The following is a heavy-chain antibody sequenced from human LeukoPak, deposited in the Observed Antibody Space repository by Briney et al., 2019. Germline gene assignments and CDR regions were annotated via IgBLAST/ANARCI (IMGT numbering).Heavy chain of an antibody. D-gene: IGHD1-14*01. J-gene: IGHJ4*02. CDR2: IGPTGSDR. CDR1: GLTFSTSG. V-gene: IGHV3-21*06. Sequence: KPGGSLRLSCTASGLTFSTSGFNWVRQAPGKGLEWVASIGPTGSDRYHADSIKGRFTISRDNANNFLYLQMNSLRAEDTAVYYCATETNGRHYDYWGQGTLLTVSS. CDR3: ATETNGRHYDY.